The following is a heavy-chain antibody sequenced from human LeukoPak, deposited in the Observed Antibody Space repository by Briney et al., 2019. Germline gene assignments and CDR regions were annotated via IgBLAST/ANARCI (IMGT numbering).Heavy chain of an antibody. CDR1: GGSISSSSYY. CDR3: ARLETTVTTALDY. CDR2: INHSGST. D-gene: IGHD4-11*01. V-gene: IGHV4-39*07. Sequence: SETLSLTCTVSGGSISSSSYYWSWIRQPPGKGLEWIGEINHSGSTNYNPSLKSRVTISVDTSKNQFSLKLSSVTAADTAVYYCARLETTVTTALDYWGQGTLVTVSS. J-gene: IGHJ4*02.